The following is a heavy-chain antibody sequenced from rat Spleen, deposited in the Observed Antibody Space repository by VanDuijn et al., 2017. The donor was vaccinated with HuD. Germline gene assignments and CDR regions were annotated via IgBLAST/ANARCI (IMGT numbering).Heavy chain of an antibody. CDR2: ISTGGGNT. CDR1: GFTFSDYY. D-gene: IGHD1-2*01. CDR3: ATSNYYSSFIYLDA. Sequence: EVQLVESGGGLVQPGRSLKLSCAASGFTFSDYYMAWVRQAPNKGLEWVASISTGGGNTYYRDSVKGRFTISRDNAKNTLYLQMDSLRSEDTATYYCATSNYYSSFIYLDAWGQGASVTVSS. J-gene: IGHJ4*01. V-gene: IGHV5-25*01.